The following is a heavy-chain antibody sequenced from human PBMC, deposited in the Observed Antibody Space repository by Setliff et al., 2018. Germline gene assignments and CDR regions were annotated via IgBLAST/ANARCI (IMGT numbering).Heavy chain of an antibody. CDR1: GYTFNNYF. D-gene: IGHD4-17*01. V-gene: IGHV1-18*04. J-gene: IGHJ3*02. CDR2: ISPYKSDT. Sequence: ASVKVSCKASGYTFNNYFLHWVRQAPGQGLEWMGWISPYKSDTNYAQKFQGRVTMTTDTSTSTAYMELRSLGSDDTAVYYCARDSPTVVTHLRVFDIWGQGTRVTVSS. CDR3: ARDSPTVVTHLRVFDI.